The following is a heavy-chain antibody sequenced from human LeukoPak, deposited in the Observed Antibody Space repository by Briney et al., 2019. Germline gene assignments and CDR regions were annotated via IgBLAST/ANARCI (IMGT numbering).Heavy chain of an antibody. D-gene: IGHD3-22*01. CDR3: AKDKEYDSEGYFQH. V-gene: IGHV3-9*01. Sequence: GGSLRLSCAASGFTFDDYAMHWVRQAPGKGLEWVSGISWNSGSIGYADSVKGRFTISRDNAKNSLYLQMNSLRAEDTALYYCAKDKEYDSEGYFQHWGQGTLVTVSS. CDR2: ISWNSGSI. CDR1: GFTFDDYA. J-gene: IGHJ1*01.